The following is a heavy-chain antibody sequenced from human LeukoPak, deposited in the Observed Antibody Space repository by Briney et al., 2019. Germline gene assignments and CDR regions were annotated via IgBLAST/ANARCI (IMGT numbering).Heavy chain of an antibody. J-gene: IGHJ3*01. Sequence: GGSLRLSCGASGFIFSSYSMNWVRQAPGKGLEWVSSITGSGNYIYYADSVKGRFTFSRDNAKNSLYLQMNSLRAEDTAVYYCVRGFGIPSVPGINYGFDVWGQGTTVTVSS. D-gene: IGHD3-10*01. CDR2: ITGSGNYI. V-gene: IGHV3-21*01. CDR1: GFIFSSYS. CDR3: VRGFGIPSVPGINYGFDV.